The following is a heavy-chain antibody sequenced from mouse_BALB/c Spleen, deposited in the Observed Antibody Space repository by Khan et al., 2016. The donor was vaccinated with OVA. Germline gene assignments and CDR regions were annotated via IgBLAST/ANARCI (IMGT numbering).Heavy chain of an antibody. CDR2: INTYTGEP. CDR1: GYTFTNYG. Sequence: QIQLVQSGPELKKPGETVKISCKASGYTFTNYGMNWVKQAPGKGLKWMGWINTYTGEPTYAADFKGRFAFSLETSASTAYLQINNLKNEDTASYFCSSGGYWYFDVWGEGTTVTVSS. V-gene: IGHV9-3-1*01. CDR3: SSGGYWYFDV. J-gene: IGHJ1*01. D-gene: IGHD1-1*02.